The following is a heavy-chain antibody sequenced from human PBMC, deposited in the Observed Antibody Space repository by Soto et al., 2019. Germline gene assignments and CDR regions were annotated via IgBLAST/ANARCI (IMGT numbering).Heavy chain of an antibody. CDR3: ASFFYYDSSGYVPLLFDY. CDR2: VSPSGTT. CDR1: GDSISVGYY. V-gene: IGHV4-31*03. Sequence: SETLSLTCTVSGDSISVGYYWSWIRQHPGKGLEWIGYVSPSGTTYYNPSLKSRVTISVDTSKNQFSLKLSSVTAADTAVYYCASFFYYDSSGYVPLLFDYGGQGTLVTVPS. J-gene: IGHJ4*02. D-gene: IGHD3-22*01.